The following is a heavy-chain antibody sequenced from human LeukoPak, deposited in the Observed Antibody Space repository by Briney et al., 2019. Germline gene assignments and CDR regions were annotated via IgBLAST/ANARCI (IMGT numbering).Heavy chain of an antibody. D-gene: IGHD7-27*01. CDR2: IYYSGST. Sequence: SETLSLTCTVSGGSVSSYYWSWIRQPPGKGLEWIGYIYYSGSTIYNPSLKSRVTISIDTSKNQFSLKLSSVTAADTAVYYCARDRANWGGIDYWGQGTLVTVSS. V-gene: IGHV4-59*02. CDR3: ARDRANWGGIDY. J-gene: IGHJ4*02. CDR1: GGSVSSYY.